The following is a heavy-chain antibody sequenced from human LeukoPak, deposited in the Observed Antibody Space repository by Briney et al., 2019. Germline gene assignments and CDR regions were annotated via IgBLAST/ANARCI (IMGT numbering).Heavy chain of an antibody. CDR1: GYTFTSYG. J-gene: IGHJ4*02. Sequence: ASVKVSRKASGYTFTSYGISWVRQAPGQGLEWMGWISAYNGNTNYAQKLQGRVTMTTDTSTSTAYMELRSLRSDDTAVYYCARDLGYLAVAGFDYWGQGTLVTVPS. V-gene: IGHV1-18*01. D-gene: IGHD6-19*01. CDR3: ARDLGYLAVAGFDY. CDR2: ISAYNGNT.